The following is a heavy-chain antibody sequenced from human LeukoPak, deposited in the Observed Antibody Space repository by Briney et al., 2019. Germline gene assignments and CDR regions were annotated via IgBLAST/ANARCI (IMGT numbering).Heavy chain of an antibody. V-gene: IGHV4-59*01. CDR3: ARRANWGFFDY. J-gene: IGHJ4*02. CDR1: GGSISTYY. Sequence: SETLSLTCTVSGGSISTYYWSWIRQPPGKGLEWIGYIYNSGSTSYHPSLKSRVTISGDTSKNQFSLKLSSVTAADTAVYYCARRANWGFFDYWGQGTLVTVSS. CDR2: IYNSGST. D-gene: IGHD7-27*01.